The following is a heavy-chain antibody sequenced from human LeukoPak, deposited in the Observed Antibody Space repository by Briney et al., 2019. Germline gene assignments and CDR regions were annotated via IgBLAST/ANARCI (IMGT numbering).Heavy chain of an antibody. V-gene: IGHV3-7*01. CDR3: AREWQGGIAAAGTRIEGDY. CDR1: GFSVSGYW. CDR2: IRQEGSEK. D-gene: IGHD6-13*01. Sequence: GGSLRLSCAVSGFSVSGYWMTWVGRAPGRGLDGLPKIRQEGSEKNYVDSVKGRFTISRDNAENSLFLQMNSLRVEDTAVYYCAREWQGGIAAAGTRIEGDYWGQGTLVAVSS. J-gene: IGHJ4*02.